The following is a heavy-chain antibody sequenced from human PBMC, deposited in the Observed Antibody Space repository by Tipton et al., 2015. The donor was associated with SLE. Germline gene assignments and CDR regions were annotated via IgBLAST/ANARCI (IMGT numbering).Heavy chain of an antibody. CDR1: GASISSLY. D-gene: IGHD4-17*01. V-gene: IGHV4-59*11. CDR3: ARGSVRADDY. Sequence: TLSLTCTVSGASISSLYWSWIRQPPGKKLEWIGYIYYNRHTNYIPSLESRVTISIDTSKNQFSLSLKSVTAADTAVYYRARGSVRADDYWGQGTLVTVSS. CDR2: IYYNRHT. J-gene: IGHJ4*02.